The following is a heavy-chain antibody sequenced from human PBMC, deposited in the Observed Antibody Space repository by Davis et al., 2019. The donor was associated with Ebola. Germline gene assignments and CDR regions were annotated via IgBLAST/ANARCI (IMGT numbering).Heavy chain of an antibody. D-gene: IGHD5-18*01. CDR2: ISGSGGTT. Sequence: GESLKISCADSVITFSSYAMTWVRQAPGKGLEWVSAISGSGGTTYYAGSVKGRFTVSRDNSKKTMYLQMNSLRAEDTAVYYCARYRGDTAMVVPFDYWGQGTLVTVSS. CDR1: VITFSSYA. CDR3: ARYRGDTAMVVPFDY. V-gene: IGHV3-23*01. J-gene: IGHJ4*02.